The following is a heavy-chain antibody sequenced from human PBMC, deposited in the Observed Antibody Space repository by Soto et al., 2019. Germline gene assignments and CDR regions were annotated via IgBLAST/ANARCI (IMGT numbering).Heavy chain of an antibody. Sequence: SETLSLTCTVSGDSITSNSYFWGWIRQPPGKGLEWIGSIYYSGTTYYTPPLQSHLTISVDRSKNQFSLNLSSVTAADSPFYYCARHFSVDYFDYWGQGALVTVSS. J-gene: IGHJ4*02. CDR3: ARHFSVDYFDY. CDR1: GDSITSNSYF. CDR2: IYYSGTT. V-gene: IGHV4-39*01.